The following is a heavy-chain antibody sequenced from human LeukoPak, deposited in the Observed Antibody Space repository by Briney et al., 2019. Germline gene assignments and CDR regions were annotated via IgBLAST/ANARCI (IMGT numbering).Heavy chain of an antibody. D-gene: IGHD5-18*01. Sequence: ASVKVSCKASGYTFTGYYMHWVRQAPGQGLEWMGWINPNGGGTNYAQKFQGWVTMTRDTSISTAYMELSRLRSDDTAVYYCARTYTAMVRGPFDYWGQGTLVTVSS. J-gene: IGHJ4*02. CDR1: GYTFTGYY. CDR3: ARTYTAMVRGPFDY. V-gene: IGHV1-2*04. CDR2: INPNGGGT.